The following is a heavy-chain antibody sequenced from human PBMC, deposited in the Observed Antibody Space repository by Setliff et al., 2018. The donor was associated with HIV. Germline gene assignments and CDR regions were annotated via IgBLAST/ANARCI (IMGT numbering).Heavy chain of an antibody. CDR1: GGSISSSNW. V-gene: IGHV4-4*02. D-gene: IGHD5-18*01. J-gene: IGHJ3*02. CDR3: ARATPGYNYGSRHAFDI. CDR2: IYHGGST. Sequence: PSETLSLTCVVSGGSISSSNWWSWVRQPPGKGLEWIGEIYHGGSTNYNPSIKSRVTISVEKSKNQFSLKLSSVTAADTAVYYCARATPGYNYGSRHAFDIWGQGTKVTVSS.